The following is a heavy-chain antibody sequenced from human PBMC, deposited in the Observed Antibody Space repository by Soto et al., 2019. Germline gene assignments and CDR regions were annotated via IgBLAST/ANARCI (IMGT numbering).Heavy chain of an antibody. CDR1: GGSFSGYY. CDR3: ARGHGVVVVAATGAWFDP. CDR2: INHSGST. D-gene: IGHD2-15*01. Sequence: SETLSLTCAVYGGSFSGYYWSWIRQPPGKGLEWIGEINHSGSTNYNPSLESRVTISVDTSKNQFSLKLSSVTAADTAVYYCARGHGVVVVAATGAWFDPWGQGTLVTVSS. V-gene: IGHV4-34*01. J-gene: IGHJ5*02.